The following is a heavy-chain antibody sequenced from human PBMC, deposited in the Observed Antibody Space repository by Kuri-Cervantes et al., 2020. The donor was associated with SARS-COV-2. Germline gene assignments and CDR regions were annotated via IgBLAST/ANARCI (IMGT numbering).Heavy chain of an antibody. CDR3: ARERDFDY. CDR2: ISSSSSYT. J-gene: IGHJ4*02. Sequence: GGSLRLSCAASGFTFSSYAMSWVRQAPGKGLEWVSYISSSSSYTNYADSVKGRFTISRDNAKNSLHLQMNSLRAEDTAVYYCARERDFDYWGQGTLVTVSS. CDR1: GFTFSSYA. V-gene: IGHV3-11*05.